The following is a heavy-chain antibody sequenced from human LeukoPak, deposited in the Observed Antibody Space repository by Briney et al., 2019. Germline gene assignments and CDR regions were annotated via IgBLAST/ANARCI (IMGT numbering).Heavy chain of an antibody. V-gene: IGHV1-18*01. CDR1: GYTFTNYG. D-gene: IGHD6-6*01. J-gene: IGHJ4*02. Sequence: ASVKVSCKASGYTFTNYGISWVRQAPGQGLEWMGCISAYDGSTNYAQKLQGRVTMTTDTSTSTAYMELRCLRSDDAAVYFCARDYSRVAAPYYFDSWGQGTLVTVSS. CDR2: ISAYDGST. CDR3: ARDYSRVAAPYYFDS.